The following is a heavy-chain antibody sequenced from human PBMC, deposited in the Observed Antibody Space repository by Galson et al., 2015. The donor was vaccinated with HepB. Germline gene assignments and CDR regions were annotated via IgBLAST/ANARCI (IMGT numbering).Heavy chain of an antibody. D-gene: IGHD3-10*01. V-gene: IGHV3-30*04. CDR3: AKDLVTMVRGPLLNDAFDI. CDR2: ISYDGSNK. CDR1: GFTFSSYA. Sequence: SLRLSCAASGFTFSSYAMHWVRQAPGKGLEWVAVISYDGSNKYYADSVKGRFTISRDNSKNTLYLQMNSLRAEDTAVYYCAKDLVTMVRGPLLNDAFDIWGQGTMVTVSS. J-gene: IGHJ3*02.